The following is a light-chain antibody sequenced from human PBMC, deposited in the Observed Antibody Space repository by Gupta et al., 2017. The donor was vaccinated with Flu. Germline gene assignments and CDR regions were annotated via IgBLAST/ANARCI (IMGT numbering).Light chain of an antibody. CDR1: SSNIGSNT. CDR3: ASWDDSLNGWV. Sequence: QSVLTQPPSASGTPGQRVTIPCSGSSSNIGSNTVNWYQQPPGTAPKLLIYSHNQRPSGVPDRFSGSKSGTSASLAISGLQSEDEADYYCASWDDSLNGWVFGGGTKLTVL. J-gene: IGLJ3*02. V-gene: IGLV1-44*01. CDR2: SHN.